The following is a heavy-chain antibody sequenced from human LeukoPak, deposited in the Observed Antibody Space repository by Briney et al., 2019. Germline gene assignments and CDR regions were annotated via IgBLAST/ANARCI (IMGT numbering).Heavy chain of an antibody. CDR3: AREDNYDYVWGSYRFLDV. V-gene: IGHV3-21*01. Sequence: PGGSLRLSCAASGFTFSSYSMNWVRQAPGKGLEWVSSISSSSSYIYYADSVKGRFTISRDNAKNSLYLQMNSLRAEDTAVYYCAREDNYDYVWGSYRFLDVWGKGTTVTVSS. D-gene: IGHD3-16*02. CDR1: GFTFSSYS. J-gene: IGHJ6*04. CDR2: ISSSSSYI.